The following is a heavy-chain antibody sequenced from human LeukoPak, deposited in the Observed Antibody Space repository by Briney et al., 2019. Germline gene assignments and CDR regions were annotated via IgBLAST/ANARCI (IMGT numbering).Heavy chain of an antibody. Sequence: SETLSLTCAVYGGSFSGYYWSWIRQPPGKGLEWIGEINHSGSTNSNPSLKSRVTISVDTSKNQFSLKLSSVTAADTAVYYCARLGIAAAGMDYWGQGTLVTVSS. J-gene: IGHJ4*01. CDR3: ARLGIAAAGMDY. D-gene: IGHD6-13*01. V-gene: IGHV4-34*01. CDR1: GGSFSGYY. CDR2: INHSGST.